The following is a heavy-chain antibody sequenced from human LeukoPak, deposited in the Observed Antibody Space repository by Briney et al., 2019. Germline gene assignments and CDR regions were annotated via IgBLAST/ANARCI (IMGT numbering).Heavy chain of an antibody. D-gene: IGHD6-19*01. CDR1: GYSISSGYY. CDR2: IYHSGST. J-gene: IGHJ4*02. CDR3: ARVIGIAVAGT. V-gene: IGHV4-38-2*02. Sequence: SETLSLTCTVSGYSISSGYYWGWIRQPPGKGLEWIGSIYHSGSTYYNPSLQSRVTISVDTSKNQFSLKLSSVTAADTAVYYCARVIGIAVAGTWGQGTLVTVSS.